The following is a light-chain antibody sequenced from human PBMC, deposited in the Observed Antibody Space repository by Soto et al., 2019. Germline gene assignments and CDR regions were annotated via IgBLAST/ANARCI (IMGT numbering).Light chain of an antibody. Sequence: QSVLTQPASVSGSPGQSITISCTGTSSDVGSYHLVSWYQHHPGKAPKLIIYEGSKRPSGVSNHFSGSKSGNTASLTISGLQAEDEADYYCCSYAGSSTFFYVFGSGTKLTVL. CDR2: EGS. CDR3: CSYAGSSTFFYV. J-gene: IGLJ1*01. CDR1: SSDVGSYHL. V-gene: IGLV2-23*03.